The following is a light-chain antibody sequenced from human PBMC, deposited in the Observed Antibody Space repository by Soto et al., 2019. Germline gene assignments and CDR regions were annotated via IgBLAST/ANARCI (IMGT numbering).Light chain of an antibody. V-gene: IGKV1-39*01. Sequence: DIQMTQSPSSLSASVGDRVTISCRTSQSVTTFLNWYQQKPGEAPKLLIYRASTLQTGXNSRFSGSRYGAYFNLTISRLEPADFGVYYCQQYGSSNTLGQGQRLDI. J-gene: IGKJ5*01. CDR2: RAS. CDR1: QSVTTF. CDR3: QQYGSSNT.